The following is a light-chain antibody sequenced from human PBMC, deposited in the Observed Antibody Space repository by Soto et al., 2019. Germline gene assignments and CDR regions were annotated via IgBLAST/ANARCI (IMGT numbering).Light chain of an antibody. CDR3: SSFTGPTTLDV. Sequence: QSALTQPASVSGSPGQSVTISCTGTSSDVGAYKYVSWYQKHPGKAPKLMIYGVSNRPSGISNRFSGSKSGNTAFLTISGLQPGDEADYYCSSFTGPTTLDVFGTGTKLTVL. CDR2: GVS. CDR1: SSDVGAYKY. J-gene: IGLJ1*01. V-gene: IGLV2-14*03.